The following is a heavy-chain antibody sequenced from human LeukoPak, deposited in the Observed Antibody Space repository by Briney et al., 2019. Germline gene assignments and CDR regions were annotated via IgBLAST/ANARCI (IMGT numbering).Heavy chain of an antibody. CDR2: IIPIFGTA. V-gene: IGHV1-69*13. D-gene: IGHD5-12*01. CDR3: ARDGDIGAFDI. Sequence: GASVKVSFTASGGTFSSYAISWVRQAPGQGLEWMGGIIPIFGTANYAQKFQGRVTITADESTSTAYMELSSLRSEDTAVYYCARDGDIGAFDIWGQGTMVTVSS. J-gene: IGHJ3*02. CDR1: GGTFSSYA.